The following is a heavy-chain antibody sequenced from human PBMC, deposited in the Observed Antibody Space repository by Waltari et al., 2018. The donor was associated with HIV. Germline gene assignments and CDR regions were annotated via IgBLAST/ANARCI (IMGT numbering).Heavy chain of an antibody. J-gene: IGHJ3*02. V-gene: IGHV4-39*01. CDR1: GDSISSSRFF. D-gene: IGHD3-3*01. CDR2: VYYSGNT. CDR3: ARRNFWGGYKDTFDI. Sequence: QLQLRESGPGLVKPSETLSLTCIVSGDSISSSRFFWGWIRRPPGKGLGWIGNVYYSGNTDYNPSLKSRVIVSVDASKNQFSLKLSSVTASDTAIYYCARRNFWGGYKDTFDIWGQGTIVAVSS.